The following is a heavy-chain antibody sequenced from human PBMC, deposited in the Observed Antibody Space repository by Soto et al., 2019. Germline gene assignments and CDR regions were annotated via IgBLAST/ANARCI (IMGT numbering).Heavy chain of an antibody. CDR1: GFTFDNYA. D-gene: IGHD2-8*01. CDR2: ISWNSGTT. V-gene: IGHV3-9*01. CDR3: AKDVRDLWWGGGYFEN. J-gene: IGHJ4*02. Sequence: EVQLVESVGDLVQPGRSLRLSCAASGFTFDNYAMHWVRQVPGKAPEWVSGISWNSGTTGYADSVKGRFTISRDSARNSLYLQMNSLRPEDTALYYCAKDVRDLWWGGGYFENWGQGTPVTVSS.